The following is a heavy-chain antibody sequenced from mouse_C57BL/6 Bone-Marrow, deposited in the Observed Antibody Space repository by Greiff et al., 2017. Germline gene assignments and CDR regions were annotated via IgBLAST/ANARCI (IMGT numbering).Heavy chain of an antibody. J-gene: IGHJ2*01. CDR1: GFTFNTYA. Sequence: EVQVVESGGGLVQPKGSLKLSCAASGFTFNTYAMHWVRQAPGKGLEWVDRIRSKSSNYATYYADSVKDRFTISRDDSQSMLYLQMNNLKTEDTAMYYCVRAPEPGHYFDYWGQGTTLTVSS. V-gene: IGHV10-3*01. CDR3: VRAPEPGHYFDY. CDR2: IRSKSSNYAT.